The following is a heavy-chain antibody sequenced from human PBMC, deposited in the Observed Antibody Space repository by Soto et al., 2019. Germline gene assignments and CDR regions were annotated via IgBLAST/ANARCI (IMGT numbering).Heavy chain of an antibody. V-gene: IGHV3-72*01. CDR2: TRNKDKSYTT. CDR1: GFRFSDHY. CDR3: ARAASATFDYYYGLDV. J-gene: IGHJ6*02. Sequence: EVRLVECGGGLVQPGRSLRLSCVASGFRFSDHYMDWVRQAPGKGLEWVGRTRNKDKSYTTEYAASVKGRFTISRDDSRNSLYLQMSSLKVEDTALYYCARAASATFDYYYGLDVWGQGTAVTVSS. D-gene: IGHD3-10*01.